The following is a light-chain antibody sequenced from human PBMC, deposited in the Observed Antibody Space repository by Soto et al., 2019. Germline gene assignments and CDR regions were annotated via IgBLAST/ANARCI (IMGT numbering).Light chain of an antibody. CDR3: QQRSNWRPAT. V-gene: IGKV3-11*01. J-gene: IGKJ2*01. Sequence: EIGLTQSPATLSLSPGERTTLSCRASQSVSSYLAWYQQKPGQAPRLLIYDASNRATGIPARFSGGGSGTDFTLTISSLEPEDFAVYYCQQRSNWRPATFGQGTKLELK. CDR2: DAS. CDR1: QSVSSY.